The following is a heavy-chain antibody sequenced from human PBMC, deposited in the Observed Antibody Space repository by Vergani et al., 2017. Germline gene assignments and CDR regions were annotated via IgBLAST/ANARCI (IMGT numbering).Heavy chain of an antibody. J-gene: IGHJ3*02. Sequence: VQLVESGGGVVQRGGSLRLSCAASSFSVSSHYMTWVRQAPGKGLEWVSTINIGGRTSYADSVKGRLTLTRDDSKNTLHLQMNSLRPEDTAVYYCARGMTTETTDLDGFDIWGQGTMVSVSS. CDR3: ARGMTTETTDLDGFDI. D-gene: IGHD4-17*01. CDR1: SFSVSSHY. V-gene: IGHV3-66*02. CDR2: INIGGRT.